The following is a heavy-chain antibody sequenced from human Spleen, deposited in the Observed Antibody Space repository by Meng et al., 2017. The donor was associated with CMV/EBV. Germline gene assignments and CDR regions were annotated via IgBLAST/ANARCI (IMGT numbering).Heavy chain of an antibody. CDR2: VSYSGST. CDR1: GDSISSISYY. Sequence: GSLRLSCTVSGDSISSISYYWGWIRQPPGKGLEWIGSVSYSGSTYYNPSLRSRLIISLDTSMNQFSLKLSSVTAADTAVYYCARYSRGVGFDYWGQGSLVTVSS. D-gene: IGHD4-11*01. CDR3: ARYSRGVGFDY. V-gene: IGHV4-39*07. J-gene: IGHJ4*01.